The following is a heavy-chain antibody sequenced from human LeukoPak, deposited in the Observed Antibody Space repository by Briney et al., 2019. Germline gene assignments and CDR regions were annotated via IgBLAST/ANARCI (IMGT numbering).Heavy chain of an antibody. J-gene: IGHJ6*03. Sequence: SETLSLTCAVYGGSFSGYYWSWIRQPPGKGLEWIGEINHSGSTNYNPSLKSRVTISVDTSKNQFSLKLSSVTAADTAVYYCARANGGYSGYDKNYYYYYYMDVWGKGTTVTVSS. CDR1: GGSFSGYY. CDR2: INHSGST. V-gene: IGHV4-34*01. CDR3: ARANGGYSGYDKNYYYYYYMDV. D-gene: IGHD5-12*01.